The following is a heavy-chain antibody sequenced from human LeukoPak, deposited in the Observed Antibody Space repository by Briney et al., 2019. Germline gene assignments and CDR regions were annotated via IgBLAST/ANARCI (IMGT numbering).Heavy chain of an antibody. D-gene: IGHD2-21*01. J-gene: IGHJ4*02. CDR1: RSNFSIYA. V-gene: IGHV3-30-3*01. Sequence: GGSLRLSCAIYRSNFSIYAMLWVRQAPGKGLEWVAVISYDGSNEYYADSVKGRFTISRDSSENTLYLQMNGLRAEDTGVYYCSNSHIRDRWGQGTLVTVSS. CDR2: ISYDGSNE. CDR3: SNSHIRDR.